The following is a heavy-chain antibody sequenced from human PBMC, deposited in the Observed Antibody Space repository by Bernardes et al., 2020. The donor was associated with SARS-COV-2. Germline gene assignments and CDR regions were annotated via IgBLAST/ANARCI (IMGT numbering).Heavy chain of an antibody. CDR3: ARGVDNDPGGSGFYSRWFDL. D-gene: IGHD2-15*01. V-gene: IGHV4-31*11. J-gene: IGHJ5*02. CDR2: ISSTGRT. CDR1: GGSISRGFYF. Sequence: SETLSLTCAVSGGSISRGFYFWSWLLQHPGKGLEWIGYISSTGRTYYNPSLKRPLSISIDTSKNHFSLTLNSVTAADTAMYYCARGVDNDPGGSGFYSRWFDLWGQGTLVPVSS.